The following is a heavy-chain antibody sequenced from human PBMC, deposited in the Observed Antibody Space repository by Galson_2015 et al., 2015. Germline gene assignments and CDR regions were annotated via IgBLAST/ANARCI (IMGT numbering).Heavy chain of an antibody. J-gene: IGHJ4*02. Sequence: SLRLSCAASGFTFSSYGMHWVRQAPGKGLEWVAVISYEGSDKYYADSVKGRFTISRDNSKNTLYLQMNSLRAEDTAVYYCAKHETYDFWSGFEPVGDYWGQGTLVTVSS. D-gene: IGHD3-3*01. CDR3: AKHETYDFWSGFEPVGDY. CDR1: GFTFSSYG. CDR2: ISYEGSDK. V-gene: IGHV3-30*18.